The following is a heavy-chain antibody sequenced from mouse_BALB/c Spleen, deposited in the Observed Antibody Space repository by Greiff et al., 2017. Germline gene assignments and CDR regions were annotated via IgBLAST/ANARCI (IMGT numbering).Heavy chain of an antibody. CDR1: GYTFSSYW. J-gene: IGHJ4*01. V-gene: IGHV1-9*01. Sequence: QVQLQQSGAELMKPGASVKISCKATGYTFSSYWIEWVKQRPGHGLEWIGEILPGSGSTNYNEKFKGKATFTADTSSNTAYMQLSSLTSEDSAVYYCARYPFYYGSSYDYAMDYWGQGTSVTVSS. CDR3: ARYPFYYGSSYDYAMDY. D-gene: IGHD1-1*01. CDR2: ILPGSGST.